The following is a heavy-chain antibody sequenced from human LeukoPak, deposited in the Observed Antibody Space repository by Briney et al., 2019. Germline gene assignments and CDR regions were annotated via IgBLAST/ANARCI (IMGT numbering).Heavy chain of an antibody. D-gene: IGHD3-10*01. CDR2: ISSSSSYT. J-gene: IGHJ3*02. CDR1: GFTISDYY. CDR3: ARDWYGSGLDAFDI. Sequence: GSLTLTCAASGFTISDYYMSWIRQAPGKGREWVSYISSSSSYTNYTDSVKGRFTISRDNAKNSLYLQMNSLRAEDTAVYYCARDWYGSGLDAFDIWGQGTMVTVPS. V-gene: IGHV3-11*06.